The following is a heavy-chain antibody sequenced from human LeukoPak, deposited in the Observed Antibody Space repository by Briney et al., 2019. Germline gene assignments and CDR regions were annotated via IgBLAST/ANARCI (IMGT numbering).Heavy chain of an antibody. J-gene: IGHJ4*02. CDR2: ISGSGGST. Sequence: GGSLRLSCAASGFTFSNHAMRWVRQAPGEGPEWVSAISGSGGSTYYADSVKGRFTISRDNSNNTLYRQMNSLRAEDTAVYYCAKGRLLGSYYPGPFDYWGQGTLVTVSS. D-gene: IGHD1-26*01. V-gene: IGHV3-23*01. CDR1: GFTFSNHA. CDR3: AKGRLLGSYYPGPFDY.